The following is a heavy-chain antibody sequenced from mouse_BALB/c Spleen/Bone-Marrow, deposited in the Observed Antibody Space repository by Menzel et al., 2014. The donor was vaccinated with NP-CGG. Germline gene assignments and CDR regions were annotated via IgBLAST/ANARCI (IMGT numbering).Heavy chain of an antibody. CDR3: ARDGDYRYAWFAF. J-gene: IGHJ3*01. CDR1: GFTLSDYF. Sequence: EVMLVESGGALVKPRGSLKLSCAASGFTLSDYFMYWVRQTPEKRLEWVATISDGGNYTCYPDSVKGRFTISRDNAKNNLHLQMNSLKSEDTAKYFCARDGDYRYAWFAFWGQGTLVTVSA. V-gene: IGHV5-4*02. D-gene: IGHD2-14*01. CDR2: ISDGGNYT.